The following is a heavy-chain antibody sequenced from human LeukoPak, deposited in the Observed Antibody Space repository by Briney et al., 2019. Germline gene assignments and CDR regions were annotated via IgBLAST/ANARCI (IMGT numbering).Heavy chain of an antibody. D-gene: IGHD5-18*01. J-gene: IGHJ4*02. V-gene: IGHV3-23*01. Sequence: GGSLRLSCAASGFTFSGYAMSRVRQAPGKGLEWVSTISDNGGRTYYADSVKGRFTISRDNSKNTLYLQMNSLRTEDTAVYYCVRGPQYSYGILDYWGQGTLVTVSS. CDR2: ISDNGGRT. CDR1: GFTFSGYA. CDR3: VRGPQYSYGILDY.